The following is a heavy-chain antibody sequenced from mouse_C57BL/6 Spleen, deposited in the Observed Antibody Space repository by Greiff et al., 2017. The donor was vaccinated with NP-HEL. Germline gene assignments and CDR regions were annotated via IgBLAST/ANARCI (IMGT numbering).Heavy chain of an antibody. CDR1: GFTFSSYA. J-gene: IGHJ4*01. D-gene: IGHD2-3*01. CDR3: TRGLTYDGYYAHYAMDY. CDR2: ISSGGDYI. V-gene: IGHV5-9-1*02. Sequence: EVKLMESGEGLVKPGGSLKLSCAASGFTFSSYAMSWVRQTPEKRLEWVAYISSGGDYIYYADTVKGRFTISRDNARNTLYLQMSSLKSEDTAMYYCTRGLTYDGYYAHYAMDYWGQGTSVTVSS.